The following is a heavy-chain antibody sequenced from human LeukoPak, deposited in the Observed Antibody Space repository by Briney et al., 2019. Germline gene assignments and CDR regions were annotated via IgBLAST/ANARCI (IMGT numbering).Heavy chain of an antibody. V-gene: IGHV5-51*01. Sequence: GESLKISCKGSGYSFTSYWIGWVRQMPGKGLEWMGIIYPGDSDTRYSPSFQGQVTISANKSITTAYLQWSSLKASDTAMYYCASYNYYDSSGYYYEWVYWGQGTLVTVSS. D-gene: IGHD3-22*01. CDR1: GYSFTSYW. CDR2: IYPGDSDT. CDR3: ASYNYYDSSGYYYEWVY. J-gene: IGHJ4*02.